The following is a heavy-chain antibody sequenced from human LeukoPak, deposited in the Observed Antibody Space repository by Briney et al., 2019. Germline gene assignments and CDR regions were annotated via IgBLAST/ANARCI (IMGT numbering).Heavy chain of an antibody. V-gene: IGHV4-38-2*02. CDR2: MYHSGST. CDR1: GYSISGGYY. J-gene: IGHJ4*01. D-gene: IGHD4-11*01. Sequence: SETLSLTCTVSGYSISGGYYGGWIRQPPGKGLEWIASMYHSGSTYYNPSLRSRVTISVDTSKNQVSLKLSSVTAADTAVYYCVRLDYNNYVKDDYWGQGTLVIVSS. CDR3: VRLDYNNYVKDDY.